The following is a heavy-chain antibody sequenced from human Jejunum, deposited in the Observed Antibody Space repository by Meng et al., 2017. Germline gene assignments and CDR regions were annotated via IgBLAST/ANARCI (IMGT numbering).Heavy chain of an antibody. J-gene: IGHJ4*02. CDR1: GYTFTDHY. D-gene: IGHD1-26*01. CDR2: TNPDTGGT. V-gene: IGHV1-2*02. Sequence: QVQLVQSGAEVKKSGASVKVSCKASGYTFTDHYIHWVRQAPGQGLEWMGWTNPDTGGTNYAQKFQGRVTMTRATSTAYMDLSSLTSDDTAVYYCAKDEGTTTAFDHWGQGTLVTVSS. CDR3: AKDEGTTTAFDH.